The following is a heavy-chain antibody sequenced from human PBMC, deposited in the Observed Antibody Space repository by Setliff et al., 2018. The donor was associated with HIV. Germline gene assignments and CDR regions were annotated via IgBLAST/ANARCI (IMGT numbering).Heavy chain of an antibody. CDR1: GGSISSSSYY. D-gene: IGHD3-3*01. Sequence: SETLSLPCTVPGGSISSSSYYWGWIRQPPGKGLEWIGSIYYSGSTYYNPSLKSRVTISVDTSKKQFSLKLSSVPAADTAVSYCARLREGYNFWSGYSYYYYYMDVWGKGTTVTVAS. CDR2: IYYSGST. CDR3: ARLREGYNFWSGYSYYYYYMDV. V-gene: IGHV4-39*01. J-gene: IGHJ6*03.